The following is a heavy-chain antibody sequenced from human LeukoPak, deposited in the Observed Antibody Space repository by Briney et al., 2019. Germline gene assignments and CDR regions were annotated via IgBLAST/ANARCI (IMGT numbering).Heavy chain of an antibody. CDR3: ARVRVTTRYMDV. CDR1: GGSISSSSYY. D-gene: IGHD4-11*01. Sequence: SETLSLTCTVSGGSISSSSYYWGWIRQPPVKGLEWIGYIYYSGSTNYNPSLKSRVTISVDTSKNQFSLKLSSVTAADTAVYYCARVRVTTRYMDVWGKGTTVTVSS. J-gene: IGHJ6*03. CDR2: IYYSGST. V-gene: IGHV4-61*05.